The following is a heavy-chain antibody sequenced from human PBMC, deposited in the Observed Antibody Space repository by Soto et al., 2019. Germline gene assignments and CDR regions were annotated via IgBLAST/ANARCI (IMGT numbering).Heavy chain of an antibody. CDR3: AKDITSYIWGSYRPEYYFDY. D-gene: IGHD3-16*02. CDR2: ISWNSGSI. J-gene: IGHJ4*02. Sequence: DVQLVESGGGLVQPGRSLRLSCAASGFTFDDYAMHWVRQAPGKGLEWVSGISWNSGSIGYADSVKGRFTISRDNAKNSLYLQMNSLRAEDTALYYCAKDITSYIWGSYRPEYYFDYWGQGTLVTVSS. V-gene: IGHV3-9*01. CDR1: GFTFDDYA.